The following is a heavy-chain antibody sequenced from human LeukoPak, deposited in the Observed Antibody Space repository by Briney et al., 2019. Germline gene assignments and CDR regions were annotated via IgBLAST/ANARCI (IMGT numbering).Heavy chain of an antibody. CDR2: INHSGST. J-gene: IGHJ4*02. CDR1: GGSFSGYY. D-gene: IGHD3-10*01. Sequence: SETVSLTCAVYGGSFSGYYWSWIRQPPGKGLEWIGEINHSGSTNYNPSLKSRVTISVDTSKNQFSLKLSSVTAADTAVYYCARALWFGELSVPFDYWGQGTLVTVSS. V-gene: IGHV4-34*01. CDR3: ARALWFGELSVPFDY.